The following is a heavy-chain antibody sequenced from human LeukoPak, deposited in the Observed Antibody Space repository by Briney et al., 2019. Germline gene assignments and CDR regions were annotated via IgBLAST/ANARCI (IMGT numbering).Heavy chain of an antibody. V-gene: IGHV4-39*07. D-gene: IGHD3-10*01. J-gene: IGHJ4*02. CDR3: ARDGPGSGKTYFDY. CDR1: GGSISSSSYY. Sequence: SETLSLTCTVSGGSISSSSYYWGWIRQPPGKGLEWIGSIYYSGSTYYNPSLKSRVTISVDTSKNQFSLKLSSVTAADTAVYYCARDGPGSGKTYFDYWGQGTLVTVSS. CDR2: IYYSGST.